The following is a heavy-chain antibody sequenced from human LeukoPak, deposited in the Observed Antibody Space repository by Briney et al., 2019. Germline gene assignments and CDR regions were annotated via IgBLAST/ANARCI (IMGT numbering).Heavy chain of an antibody. CDR1: GYTFTGYY. J-gene: IGHJ5*02. D-gene: IGHD2-15*01. CDR2: INPNSGGT. Sequence: ASVKVSCKASGYTFTGYYMHWVRQAPGQGLEWMGWINPNSGGTNYAQKFQGRVTMTRDTSISTAYMELSRLRSDDTAVYYCAREDEVVVAALKTWGQGTLVTVSS. CDR3: AREDEVVVAALKT. V-gene: IGHV1-2*02.